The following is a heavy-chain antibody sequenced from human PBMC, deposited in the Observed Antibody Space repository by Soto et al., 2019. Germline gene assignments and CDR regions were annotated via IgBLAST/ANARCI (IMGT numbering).Heavy chain of an antibody. D-gene: IGHD5-12*01. CDR2: IYYSGST. V-gene: IGHV4-59*08. J-gene: IGHJ4*02. CDR1: GGSISSYY. CDR3: ARRADSGYDLWLDY. Sequence: SETLSLTCTVSGGSISSYYWSWIRQPPGKGLEWIGYIYYSGSTNYNPSLKSRVTISVDTSKNQFSLKLSSVTAADTAVYYCARRADSGYDLWLDYWGQGTLVTVSS.